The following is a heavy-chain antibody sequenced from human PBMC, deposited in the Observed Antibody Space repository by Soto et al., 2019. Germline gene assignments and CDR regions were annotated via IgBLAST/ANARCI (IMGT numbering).Heavy chain of an antibody. J-gene: IGHJ4*02. CDR3: ARGGPTVQYCFDW. CDR2: INPNSGGT. Sequence: QVQLVQSGAEVKKPGASVKVSCKASGYTFIGYYMHWVRQAPGQGLEWMGWINPNSGGTNYAQKLQGWDTMTRDTSISTDYMALSRLRSDDTAVYYCARGGPTVQYCFDWWGQGTLVTVSS. D-gene: IGHD4-17*01. CDR1: GYTFIGYY. V-gene: IGHV1-2*04.